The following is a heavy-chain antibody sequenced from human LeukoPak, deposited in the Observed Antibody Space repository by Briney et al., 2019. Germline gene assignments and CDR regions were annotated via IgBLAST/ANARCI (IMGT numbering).Heavy chain of an antibody. D-gene: IGHD3-22*01. Sequence: SETLSLTCAVDGGSFSGYYWSWIRQPPGKGLEWIGYIYYSGSTNYNPSLKSRVTISVDTSKNQFSLKLSSVTAADTAVYYCARGYDSSGYYFDYWGQGTLVTVSS. CDR1: GGSFSGYY. CDR2: IYYSGST. J-gene: IGHJ4*02. V-gene: IGHV4-59*01. CDR3: ARGYDSSGYYFDY.